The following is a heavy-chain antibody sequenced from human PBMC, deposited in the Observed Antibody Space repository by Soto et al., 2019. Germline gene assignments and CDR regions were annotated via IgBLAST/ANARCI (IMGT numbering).Heavy chain of an antibody. CDR1: GFTFSNYP. CDR3: VRGPYSNYFDY. V-gene: IGHV3-23*01. CDR2: ITGSGGST. D-gene: IGHD4-4*01. Sequence: PGGSLRLSCAASGFTFSNYPMNWVRQAPGQGLEWVSDITGSGGSTYYADSVKGRFIISRDNSKNTLYLQMSSLRAEDTAVYYCVRGPYSNYFDYWGQGTLVTVSS. J-gene: IGHJ4*02.